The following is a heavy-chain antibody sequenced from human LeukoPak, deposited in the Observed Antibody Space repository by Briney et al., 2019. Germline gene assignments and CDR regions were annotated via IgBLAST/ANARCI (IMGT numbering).Heavy chain of an antibody. Sequence: ASVKVSCKVSGYTLAELSMHWVRQAPGKGLEWMGGFDPEDGETIYAQKFQGRVTMTEDTSTDTAYMELSSLRSGDTAVYYCATAGHESEYYYGSGSYYNNWGQGTLVTVSS. CDR2: FDPEDGET. J-gene: IGHJ4*02. D-gene: IGHD3-10*01. CDR3: ATAGHESEYYYGSGSYYNN. V-gene: IGHV1-24*01. CDR1: GYTLAELS.